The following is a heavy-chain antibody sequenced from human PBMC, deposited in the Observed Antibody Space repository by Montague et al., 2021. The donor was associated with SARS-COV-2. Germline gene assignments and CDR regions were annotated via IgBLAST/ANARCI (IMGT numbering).Heavy chain of an antibody. Sequence: PALVKPTQTLTLTCTFSGFSLSTSGMCVSWIRQPPGKALEWLARIDWDDDKYYSTSLKTRLTISKDTSKNQVVLTMTNMDPVDTATYYCARILVAAAGSPFDPRGQGTRVAVSA. J-gene: IGHJ5*02. CDR2: IDWDDDK. V-gene: IGHV2-70*11. D-gene: IGHD6-13*01. CDR3: ARILVAAAGSPFDP. CDR1: GFSLSTSGMC.